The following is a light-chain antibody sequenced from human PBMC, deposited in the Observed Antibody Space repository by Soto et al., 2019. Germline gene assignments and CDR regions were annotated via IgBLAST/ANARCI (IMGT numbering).Light chain of an antibody. CDR1: SSDVGAYNY. Sequence: QSVLTRPRSVSGSPGQSVTISCTGTSSDVGAYNYVSWYQQHPGKAPKLMIYDVTKRPSGVPDRFSGSKSGNTASLTISGLQAEDEADYYCCSYAGTYSLFGGGTQLTVL. CDR3: CSYAGTYSL. V-gene: IGLV2-11*01. J-gene: IGLJ2*01. CDR2: DVT.